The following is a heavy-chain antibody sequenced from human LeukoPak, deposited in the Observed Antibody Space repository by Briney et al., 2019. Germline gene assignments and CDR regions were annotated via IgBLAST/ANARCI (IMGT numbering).Heavy chain of an antibody. CDR3: ARDNSRHDAGGWWFDP. CDR1: GGTFSSYA. D-gene: IGHD6-6*01. Sequence: ASVKVSCKASGGTFSSYAISWVRQAPGQGLEWMGGIIPIFGTANYAQKFQGRVTITTDESTSTAYMELSSLRSEDTAVYYCARDNSRHDAGGWWFDPWGQGTLITVST. J-gene: IGHJ5*02. V-gene: IGHV1-69*05. CDR2: IIPIFGTA.